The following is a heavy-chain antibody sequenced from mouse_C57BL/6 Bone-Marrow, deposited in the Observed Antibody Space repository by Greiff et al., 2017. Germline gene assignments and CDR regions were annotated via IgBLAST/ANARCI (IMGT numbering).Heavy chain of an antibody. V-gene: IGHV5-9-1*02. D-gene: IGHD1-1*01. J-gene: IGHJ3*01. Sequence: EVMLVESGAGLVKPGGSLKLSCAASGFTFSSYAMSWVRQTPEKRLEWVAYISSGGDYIYYADTVKGRFTISRDNARNTLYLQMSSLKSEDTAMYYCTRECYYGFAYWGQGTLVTVSA. CDR1: GFTFSSYA. CDR3: TRECYYGFAY. CDR2: ISSGGDYI.